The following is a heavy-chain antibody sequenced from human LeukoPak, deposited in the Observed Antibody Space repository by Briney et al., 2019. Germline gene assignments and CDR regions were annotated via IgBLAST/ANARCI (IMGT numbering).Heavy chain of an antibody. CDR2: IYYSGST. D-gene: IGHD6-13*01. J-gene: IGHJ4*02. V-gene: IGHV4-59*08. CDR1: GGSISSYY. CDR3: ASSSGYSSSWTPDY. Sequence: PSETLSLTCTVSGGSISSYYWSWIRQPPGKGLEWIGYIYYSGSTNYNPSLKSRVTISVDTSKNQFSLKLSSVIAADTAVYYCASSSGYSSSWTPDYWGQGTLVTVSS.